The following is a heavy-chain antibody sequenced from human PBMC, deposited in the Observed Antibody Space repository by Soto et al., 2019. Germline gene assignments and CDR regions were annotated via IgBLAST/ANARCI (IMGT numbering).Heavy chain of an antibody. J-gene: IGHJ6*02. V-gene: IGHV1-69*02. CDR1: GGTFSSYT. CDR2: IIPILGIA. Sequence: QVQLVQSGAEVKKPGSSVKVSCKASGGTFSSYTISWVRQAPGQGLEWMGRIIPILGIANYAQKFQGRVTITAAKSTGTPYLELSRLRSEDTAVYYCARVDRAGYSGYPYYYYCMDVWCHGPTVTLSS. D-gene: IGHD5-12*01. CDR3: ARVDRAGYSGYPYYYYCMDV.